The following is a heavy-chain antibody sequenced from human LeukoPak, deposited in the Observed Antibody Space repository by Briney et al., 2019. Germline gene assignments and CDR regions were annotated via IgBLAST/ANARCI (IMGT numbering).Heavy chain of an antibody. D-gene: IGHD4-17*01. Sequence: GGSLRLSCAASGFTFSSYAMHWVRQAPGKGLEWVALISYDGSNKYYADSVKARFIISRDNSKNTVYLQMNSLRAEDTAVYYCARHLGATVNTLYYFDYWGQGTLVTVSS. V-gene: IGHV3-30*04. J-gene: IGHJ4*02. CDR1: GFTFSSYA. CDR3: ARHLGATVNTLYYFDY. CDR2: ISYDGSNK.